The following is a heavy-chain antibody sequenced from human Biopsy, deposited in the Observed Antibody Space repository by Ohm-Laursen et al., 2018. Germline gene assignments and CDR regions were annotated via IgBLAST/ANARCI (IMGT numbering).Heavy chain of an antibody. V-gene: IGHV4-61*01. D-gene: IGHD3-16*01. Sequence: SETLSLTCRVSGDYVSSGSRNWSWQRPSPGHGLVGIGERSYSRSTGYSGNANVNPSLKRRITISADTSRNEFSLRMASVTAAGTAVYYCASFVVGGGGVGAWGQGTLVTVSS. CDR2: RSYSRSTGYSGNA. J-gene: IGHJ5*02. CDR1: GDYVSSGSRN. CDR3: ASFVVGGGGVGA.